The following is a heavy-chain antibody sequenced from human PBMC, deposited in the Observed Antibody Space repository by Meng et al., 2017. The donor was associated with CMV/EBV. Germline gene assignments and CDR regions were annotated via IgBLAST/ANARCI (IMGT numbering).Heavy chain of an antibody. CDR3: ARDSHDYSNYYFDY. CDR2: IIPIFGTA. J-gene: IGHJ4*02. Sequence: LVQSGDEVKEPGSAVTGSCKASGGAFSSYAISWVRQAPGQGLEWMGVIIPIFGTANYAQKFQGRVTITADESTSTAYMELSSLRSEDTAVYYCARDSHDYSNYYFDYWGQGTLVTVSS. CDR1: GGAFSSYA. D-gene: IGHD4-11*01. V-gene: IGHV1-69*01.